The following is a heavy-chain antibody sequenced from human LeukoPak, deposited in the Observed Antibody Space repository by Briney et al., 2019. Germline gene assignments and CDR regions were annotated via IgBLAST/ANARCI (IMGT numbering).Heavy chain of an antibody. Sequence: GESLKISCKGSGYSFTSYWIGWARQMPGKGLEWMGIIYPGDPDTRYSPSFQGQVTISADKSISTAYLQWSSLKASDTAMYYCARLHKARDHNWFDPWGQGTLVTVSS. CDR3: ARLHKARDHNWFDP. J-gene: IGHJ5*02. V-gene: IGHV5-51*01. D-gene: IGHD5-24*01. CDR2: IYPGDPDT. CDR1: GYSFTSYW.